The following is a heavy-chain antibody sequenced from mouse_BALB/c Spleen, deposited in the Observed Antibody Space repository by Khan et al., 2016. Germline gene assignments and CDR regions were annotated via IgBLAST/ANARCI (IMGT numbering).Heavy chain of an antibody. Sequence: EVQLQESGPGLVKPSQSLSLTCTVTGYSITSDYAWNWIRQFPGNKLEWMGYISYSGSTSYNPSLKSRISITRDTSKNQFFLQLNSVTTEDTATXDCARGYYYSKGYFDYWGQGTTLTVSS. J-gene: IGHJ2*01. CDR3: ARGYYYSKGYFDY. CDR1: GYSITSDYA. CDR2: ISYSGST. V-gene: IGHV3-2*02. D-gene: IGHD1-1*01.